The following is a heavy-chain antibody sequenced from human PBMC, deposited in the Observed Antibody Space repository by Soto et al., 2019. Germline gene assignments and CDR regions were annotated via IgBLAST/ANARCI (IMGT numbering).Heavy chain of an antibody. V-gene: IGHV3-43*01. Sequence: GGLLRLSCAASGFTFDDYTMHWVRQAPGKGLEWVSLISWDGGSTYYADSVKGRFTISRVNSKNSLYLQMNSLRTEDTALYYCAKELGYCSSTSCYALDYWGQGTLVTVSS. D-gene: IGHD2-2*01. CDR1: GFTFDDYT. CDR2: ISWDGGST. J-gene: IGHJ4*02. CDR3: AKELGYCSSTSCYALDY.